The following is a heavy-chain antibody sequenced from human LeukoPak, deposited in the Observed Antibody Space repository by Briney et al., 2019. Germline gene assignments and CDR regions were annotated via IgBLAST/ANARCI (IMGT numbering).Heavy chain of an antibody. CDR1: GYTFTGYY. CDR2: INPNSGGT. D-gene: IGHD6-6*01. CDR3: ARVLGSSSGPIDY. V-gene: IGHV1-2*02. Sequence: ASVKVSCKASGYTFTGYYMHWVRQAPGQGLEWMGWINPNSGGTNYAQKFQGRVTMTRDTSISTAYMELSRLRSDDTAVYYCARVLGSSSGPIDYWGQGTLVTVSS. J-gene: IGHJ4*02.